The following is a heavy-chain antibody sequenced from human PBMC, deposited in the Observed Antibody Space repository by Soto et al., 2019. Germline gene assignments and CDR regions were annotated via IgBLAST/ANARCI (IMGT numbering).Heavy chain of an antibody. Sequence: SETLSLTCTVYSGSFSGHYWTWIRQSPGKGLEWIGEIYQGLSIVYNPSLRSRVTISIDTSKNQLSLNLRSVSAADTAVYYCARGRGEFDAWGQGTPVTVSS. D-gene: IGHD2-21*01. CDR2: IYQGLSI. CDR3: ARGRGEFDA. J-gene: IGHJ5*02. V-gene: IGHV4-34*01. CDR1: SGSFSGHY.